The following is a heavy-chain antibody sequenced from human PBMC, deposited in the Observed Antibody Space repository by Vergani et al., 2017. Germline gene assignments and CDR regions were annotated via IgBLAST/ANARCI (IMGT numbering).Heavy chain of an antibody. CDR3: ARVTSYGGRPPFDY. CDR1: GGTFSSYA. Sequence: QVQLVQSGAEVKKPGSSVKVSCKASGGTFSSYAISWVRQAPGQGLEWMGRIIPIFGTASYAQKFQGRVTMTRDTSTSTVYMELSSLRSEDTAVYYCARVTSYGGRPPFDYWGQGTLVTVSS. CDR2: IIPIFGTA. J-gene: IGHJ4*02. D-gene: IGHD4-23*01. V-gene: IGHV1-69*06.